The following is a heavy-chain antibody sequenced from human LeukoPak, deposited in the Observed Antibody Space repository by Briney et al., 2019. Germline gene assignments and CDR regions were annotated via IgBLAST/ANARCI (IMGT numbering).Heavy chain of an antibody. V-gene: IGHV4-38-2*01. CDR3: ARPVVPYYFDY. Sequence: SETLSLACAVSGYSISSGYYWGWIRQPPGKGLERIGSMYHSGSTYYNPSLKSRVTISVDTSKNQFSLKLSSVTAADTAVYYCARPVVPYYFDYWGQGTLVTVSS. CDR1: GYSISSGYY. D-gene: IGHD2-2*01. CDR2: MYHSGST. J-gene: IGHJ4*02.